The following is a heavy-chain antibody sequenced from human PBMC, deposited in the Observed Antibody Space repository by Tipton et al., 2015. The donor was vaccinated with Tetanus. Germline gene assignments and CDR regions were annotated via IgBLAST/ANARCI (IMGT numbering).Heavy chain of an antibody. Sequence: SLRLSCAASGFTVSSNYMSWVRQAPGKGLEWVSVIYSGGSTYYADSVKGRFTISRDNSKNTLYLQMNSLRAGDTAVYYCARSSGYSGLGYWGQGTLVTVSS. J-gene: IGHJ4*02. CDR2: IYSGGST. D-gene: IGHD3-22*01. CDR1: GFTVSSNY. V-gene: IGHV3-66*01. CDR3: ARSSGYSGLGY.